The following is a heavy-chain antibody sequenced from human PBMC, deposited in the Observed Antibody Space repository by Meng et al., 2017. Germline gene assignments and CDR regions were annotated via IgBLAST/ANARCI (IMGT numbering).Heavy chain of an antibody. D-gene: IGHD5-24*01. J-gene: IGHJ4*02. CDR1: GGSISSYY. CDR3: ARQTVEMATNEPLFDY. CDR2: IYYSVST. V-gene: IGHV4-59*01. Sequence: SETLSLTCTVSGGSISSYYWSWIRQPPGKGLEWIGYIYYSVSTNYNPSLKSRVTISVDTSKNQFSLKLSSVTDADTAVYYCARQTVEMATNEPLFDYWGQGTLVTVSS.